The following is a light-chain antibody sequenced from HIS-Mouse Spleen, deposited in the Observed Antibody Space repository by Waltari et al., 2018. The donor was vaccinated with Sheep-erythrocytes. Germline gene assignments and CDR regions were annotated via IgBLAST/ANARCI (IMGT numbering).Light chain of an antibody. CDR1: QGISNY. J-gene: IGKJ4*01. CDR3: QKYNSAPSLT. V-gene: IGKV1-27*01. CDR2: AAS. Sequence: TITCRASQGISNYLAWYQQKPGKVPKLLIYAASTLQSEVPSRFSGSGSGTDFTLTISSLQPEDVATYYCQKYNSAPSLTFGGGTKVEIK.